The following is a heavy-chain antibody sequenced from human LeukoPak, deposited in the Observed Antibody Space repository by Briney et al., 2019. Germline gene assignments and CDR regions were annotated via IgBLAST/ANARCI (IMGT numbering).Heavy chain of an antibody. CDR1: GFTFSSYA. D-gene: IGHD5-12*01. Sequence: PGRSLRLSCAASGFTFSSYAMHWVRQAPGKGLEWVAVISYDGSNKYYADSVKGRFTISRDNSKNTLYLQMNSLRAEDTAVYYCARGVDIVATDGNWFDPWGQGTLVTVSS. CDR2: ISYDGSNK. J-gene: IGHJ5*02. CDR3: ARGVDIVATDGNWFDP. V-gene: IGHV3-30*04.